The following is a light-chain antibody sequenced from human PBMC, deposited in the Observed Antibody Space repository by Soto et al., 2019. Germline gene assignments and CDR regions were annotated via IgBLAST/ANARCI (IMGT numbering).Light chain of an antibody. V-gene: IGKV3-20*01. CDR2: GAS. Sequence: EIVLTQSPGTLSLCPGERATLSCRASQSVSSSYLAWYQQKPGQAPRLLIYGASSRATGIPDRFSGSGSGAAFSIIISRRQPDDFSVLYCRQFCSSPLFTFGPGTKVDVK. J-gene: IGKJ3*01. CDR3: RQFCSSPLFT. CDR1: QSVSSSY.